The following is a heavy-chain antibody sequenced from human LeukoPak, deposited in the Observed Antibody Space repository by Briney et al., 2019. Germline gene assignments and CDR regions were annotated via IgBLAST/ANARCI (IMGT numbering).Heavy chain of an antibody. D-gene: IGHD6-19*01. CDR2: ISGTGYNT. CDR3: AKDLLPQWLDRDAEYFQH. CDR1: GFTFTNYA. V-gene: IGHV3-23*01. J-gene: IGHJ1*01. Sequence: GGSLRLSCAASGFTFTNYAMSWVRQAPGKGLEWVSAISGTGYNTYYADSMKGRFTISRDNSNNTVYLQLISLRAEDTAVYYCAKDLLPQWLDRDAEYFQHWGQGTLVTVSS.